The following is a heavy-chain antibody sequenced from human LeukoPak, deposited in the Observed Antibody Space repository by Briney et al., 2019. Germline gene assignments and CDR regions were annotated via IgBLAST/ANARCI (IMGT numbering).Heavy chain of an antibody. CDR1: GGSISSSSYY. Sequence: SETLSPTCTVSGGSISSSSYYWGWIRQPPGKGLGWIGSMYYSGSAYYNPSLKSRVTISVDTSKNQFSLKLSSVTAADTAVYFWASFRDGYTLSFWGQGTLVTVSS. CDR2: MYYSGSA. D-gene: IGHD5-24*01. V-gene: IGHV4-39*01. CDR3: ASFRDGYTLSF. J-gene: IGHJ4*02.